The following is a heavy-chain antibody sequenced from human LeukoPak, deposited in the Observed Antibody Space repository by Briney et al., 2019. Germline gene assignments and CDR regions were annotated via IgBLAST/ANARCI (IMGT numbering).Heavy chain of an antibody. Sequence: SQTLSLTCTVSGGSISSGDYYWSWIRQPPGKGLEWIGYIYYSGSTYYNPSLKSRVTISVDTSKNQFSLKLSSVTAADTAVYYCARSKAHLSTSWYGTWFDPWGQGTLVTVSS. CDR2: IYYSGST. D-gene: IGHD2-2*01. CDR1: GGSISSGDYY. CDR3: ARSKAHLSTSWYGTWFDP. V-gene: IGHV4-30-4*01. J-gene: IGHJ5*02.